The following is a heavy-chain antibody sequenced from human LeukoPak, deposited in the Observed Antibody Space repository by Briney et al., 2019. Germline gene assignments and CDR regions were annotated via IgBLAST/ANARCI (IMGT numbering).Heavy chain of an antibody. CDR2: IIPILGIA. V-gene: IGHV1-69*04. D-gene: IGHD6-13*01. Sequence: SVKVSCKASGGTFSSYAISWVRQAPGQGLEWMGRIIPILGIANYAQKFQGRVTITADKSTSTAYMELSSLRSEDTAVYYCARDLSAAGTWWFDPWGQGTLVTVSS. CDR1: GGTFSSYA. J-gene: IGHJ5*02. CDR3: ARDLSAAGTWWFDP.